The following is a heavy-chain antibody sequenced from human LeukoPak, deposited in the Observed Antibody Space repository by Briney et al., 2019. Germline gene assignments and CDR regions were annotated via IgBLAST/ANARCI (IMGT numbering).Heavy chain of an antibody. Sequence: GGSLRLSCAASGFTFSSYAMSWVRQAPGKGLEWVSAISGSGGSTYYADSVKGRFTISRDNPKMTLYLQMNSLGAEDTAVYYCAKGNTVTPDYWGQGTLVTVSS. V-gene: IGHV3-23*01. D-gene: IGHD4-17*01. CDR3: AKGNTVTPDY. CDR1: GFTFSSYA. CDR2: ISGSGGST. J-gene: IGHJ4*02.